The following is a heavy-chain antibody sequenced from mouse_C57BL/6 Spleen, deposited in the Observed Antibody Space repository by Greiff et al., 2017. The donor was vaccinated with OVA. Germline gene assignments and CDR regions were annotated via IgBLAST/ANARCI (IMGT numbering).Heavy chain of an antibody. J-gene: IGHJ4*01. CDR3: ARHPPYDYDEKNAMDY. Sequence: SGAELVKPGASVKLSCKASGYTFTEYTIHWVKQRSGQGLEWIGWFYPGSGSIKYNEKFKDKATLTADKSSSTVYMELSRLTSEDSAVYFCARHPPYDYDEKNAMDYWGQGTSVTVSS. CDR2: FYPGSGSI. CDR1: GYTFTEYT. V-gene: IGHV1-62-2*01. D-gene: IGHD2-4*01.